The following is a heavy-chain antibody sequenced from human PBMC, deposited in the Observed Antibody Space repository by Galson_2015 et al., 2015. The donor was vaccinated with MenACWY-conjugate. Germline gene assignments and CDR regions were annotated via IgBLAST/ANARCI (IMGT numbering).Heavy chain of an antibody. Sequence: SLRLSCAASGFTFSNYWMTWLRQAPGKGLEWVANIKKDESKKSYVDSVEGRFTVSRDNAKNSLYLQMNSLRAEDTAVYYCARDSSPYTSSDGSTFYYDAFDIWGQGTMVTVSS. D-gene: IGHD6-6*01. CDR2: IKKDESKK. CDR3: ARDSSPYTSSDGSTFYYDAFDI. J-gene: IGHJ3*02. CDR1: GFTFSNYW. V-gene: IGHV3-7*03.